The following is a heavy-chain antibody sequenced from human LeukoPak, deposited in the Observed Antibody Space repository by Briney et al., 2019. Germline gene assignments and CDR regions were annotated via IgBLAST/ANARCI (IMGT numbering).Heavy chain of an antibody. J-gene: IGHJ4*02. V-gene: IGHV3-53*01. CDR2: MSSVT. CDR3: AKAFFSGSGGNHKHFDS. Sequence: GGSLRLSCAASGFTVSSNYMSWVRQAPGKGLEWVSAMSSVTYYADSVKGRFTISRDDSKSTLFLQMNSLRAEDTAVYYCAKAFFSGSGGNHKHFDSWGQGTLVTVSS. D-gene: IGHD3-10*01. CDR1: GFTVSSNY.